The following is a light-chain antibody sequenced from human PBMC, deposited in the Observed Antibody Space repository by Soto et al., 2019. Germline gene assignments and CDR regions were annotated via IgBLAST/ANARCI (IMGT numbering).Light chain of an antibody. V-gene: IGKV3-11*01. CDR2: DAS. J-gene: IGKJ4*01. CDR1: QSVSSY. CDR3: QQRSNWPPVT. Sequence: EIVLTQSPATLSLSPGERATLSCRASQSVSSYLAWYQQKPGQAPRLLIYDASNRATGIPARFNGSGSGTDFTLTFSSLEPEDFAIYYCQQRSNWPPVTFGGGTKVEIK.